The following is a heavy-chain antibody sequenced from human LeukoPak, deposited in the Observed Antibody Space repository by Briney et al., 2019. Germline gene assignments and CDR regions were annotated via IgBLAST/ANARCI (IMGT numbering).Heavy chain of an antibody. Sequence: GASVKVSCKASGYTFTSYGISWVRQAPGQGLEWMGWISAYNGNTNYAQKLQGRVTMTTDTSTSTAYMELRSLRSDDTAVYYCARDRSFYYDFWSGYYSDSNHDVFDIWGQGTMVTVSS. D-gene: IGHD3-3*01. CDR2: ISAYNGNT. CDR1: GYTFTSYG. V-gene: IGHV1-18*01. CDR3: ARDRSFYYDFWSGYYSDSNHDVFDI. J-gene: IGHJ3*02.